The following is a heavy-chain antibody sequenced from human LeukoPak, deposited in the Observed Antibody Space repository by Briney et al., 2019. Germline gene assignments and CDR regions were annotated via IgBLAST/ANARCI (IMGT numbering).Heavy chain of an antibody. CDR2: IYYSGST. V-gene: IGHV4-59*01. CDR3: ARVDYLNWFDP. J-gene: IGHJ5*02. CDR1: GGSISSYY. Sequence: SETLSLTCTVSGGSISSYYWSWLRQPPGKGLEWIGYIYYSGSTKHNPSLKSRVTISVDTSKNQFSLKLSSVTAADTAVYYCARVDYLNWFDPWGQGTLVTVFS. D-gene: IGHD3/OR15-3a*01.